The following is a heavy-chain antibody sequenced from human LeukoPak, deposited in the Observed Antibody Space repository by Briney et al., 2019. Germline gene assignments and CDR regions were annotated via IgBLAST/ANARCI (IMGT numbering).Heavy chain of an antibody. J-gene: IGHJ4*02. CDR2: IYYSGIT. CDR3: ARLRYDSSGYYYFDY. V-gene: IGHV4-61*05. Sequence: SETLSLTCTVSGCSISSNSYYWSWIRQPPGKGLEWIGYIYYSGITNYNPSLKSRVTISVDTSKNQFSLKLSSVTAADTAVCYRARLRYDSSGYYYFDYWGQGTLVTVSS. CDR1: GCSISSNSYY. D-gene: IGHD3-22*01.